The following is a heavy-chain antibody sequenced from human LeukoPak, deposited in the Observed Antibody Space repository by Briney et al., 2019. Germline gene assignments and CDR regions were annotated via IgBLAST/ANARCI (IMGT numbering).Heavy chain of an antibody. CDR2: IYYSGST. CDR1: GGSIGSTTYY. J-gene: IGHJ4*02. Sequence: PSETLSLTCTVSGGSIGSTTYYWGWIRQPPGKELECIGSIYYSGSTYYNPSLKSRVTISLDTSKNQFSLKLSSVTAADAAVYYCARALPGIAAAGRDHLDYWGQGTLVTVSS. D-gene: IGHD6-13*01. CDR3: ARALPGIAAAGRDHLDY. V-gene: IGHV4-39*01.